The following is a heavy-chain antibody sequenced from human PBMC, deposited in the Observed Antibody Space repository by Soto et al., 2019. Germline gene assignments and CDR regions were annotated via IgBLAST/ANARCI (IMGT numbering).Heavy chain of an antibody. CDR1: GFTFSSYA. CDR2: VSRAGTYT. CDR3: VKYTVTEDFGES. D-gene: IGHD4-17*01. V-gene: IGHV3-23*01. J-gene: IGHJ5*02. Sequence: EVQLLESGGDVVRPGGSLRLSCAASGFTFSSYAMGWVRQAPGKGLEWVAGVSRAGTYTLYADSVRRRFSISRDNSRDTVDLYMKALRGDDTAVYFCVKYTVTEDFGESWGQGTLVSVSS.